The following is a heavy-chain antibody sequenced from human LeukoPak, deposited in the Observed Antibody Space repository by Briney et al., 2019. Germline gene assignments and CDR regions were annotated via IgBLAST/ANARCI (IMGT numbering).Heavy chain of an antibody. CDR3: ARTARVYSSSSGGSGAYYYMDV. J-gene: IGHJ6*03. Sequence: GESLKISCKGSGYSFTSYWIGWVRQMPGKGLEWMGIIYPGDSDTRYSPSFQGQVTISADKSISTAYLQWSSLKASDTAMYYCARTARVYSSSSGGSGAYYYMDVWGKGTTVTVSS. V-gene: IGHV5-51*01. D-gene: IGHD6-6*01. CDR1: GYSFTSYW. CDR2: IYPGDSDT.